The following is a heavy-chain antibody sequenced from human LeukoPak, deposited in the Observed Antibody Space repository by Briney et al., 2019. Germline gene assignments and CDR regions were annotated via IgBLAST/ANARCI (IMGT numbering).Heavy chain of an antibody. CDR1: GFTFSSYA. D-gene: IGHD3-10*01. Sequence: QAGASLRLSCAASGFTFSSYAMSWVRQAPGKGLEWVANIKPDGSEKYYVDSVKGRFTISRDNAKNSLYLQMNSLRAEDTAVYYCARDYYYGSGSYLKWGQGTLVTVSS. V-gene: IGHV3-7*01. CDR3: ARDYYYGSGSYLK. J-gene: IGHJ4*02. CDR2: IKPDGSEK.